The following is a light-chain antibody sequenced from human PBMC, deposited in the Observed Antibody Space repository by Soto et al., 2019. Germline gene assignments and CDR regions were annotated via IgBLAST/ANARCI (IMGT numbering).Light chain of an antibody. CDR2: GAS. V-gene: IGKV3-20*01. Sequence: EIVLTQSPGTLYLSPGEIATLSCRASQSVSSSYFAWYQQKPGQAHRLLIYGASSRATGIPDRFSGSGSGTDFTLVISRLEPEDFAVYSCQQYGSSPYTCGQGTKLEIK. CDR3: QQYGSSPYT. CDR1: QSVSSSY. J-gene: IGKJ2*01.